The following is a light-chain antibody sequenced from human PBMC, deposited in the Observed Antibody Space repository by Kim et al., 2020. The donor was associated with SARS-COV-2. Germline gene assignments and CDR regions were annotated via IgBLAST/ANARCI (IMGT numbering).Light chain of an antibody. CDR3: AAWDDSLNGLA. V-gene: IGLV1-44*01. J-gene: IGLJ2*01. CDR2: TNN. Sequence: ELTQPPSASGTPGQRITISCSGSSSNIGSHTVNWYQQLPGTAPKLLIYTNNQRPSGVPDRFSGSKSGTSASLAISGLQSEDEADYYCAAWDDSLNGLAFGGGTKLTVL. CDR1: SSNIGSHT.